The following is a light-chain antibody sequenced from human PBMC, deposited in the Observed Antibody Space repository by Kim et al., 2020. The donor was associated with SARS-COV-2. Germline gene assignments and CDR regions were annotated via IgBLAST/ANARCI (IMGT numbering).Light chain of an antibody. CDR1: KLGDKY. CDR3: QVWDSGTVV. J-gene: IGLJ2*01. V-gene: IGLV3-1*01. Sequence: SYELTQPPSVSVSPGQTATITCSGDKLGDKYSCWYQQRPGQSPVLVIYHDAKRPSVIPERFSASNAGNTATLTISETQAMDEADYYCQVWDSGTVVFGGG. CDR2: HDA.